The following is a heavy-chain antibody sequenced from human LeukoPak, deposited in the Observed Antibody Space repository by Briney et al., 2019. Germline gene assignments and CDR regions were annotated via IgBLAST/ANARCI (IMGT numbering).Heavy chain of an antibody. D-gene: IGHD2-15*01. J-gene: IGHJ4*02. CDR3: ARDASLYCSGDSCYWAFDH. Sequence: GGSLRLSCAASGFTFSNYWMSWVRQAPGKRLEWVANIKQDESKRYFVDSVRGRFTISRDNAKNSLYLQMNSLRAEDTAVYYCARDASLYCSGDSCYWAFDHWGQGTLVTVSS. CDR2: IKQDESKR. V-gene: IGHV3-7*01. CDR1: GFTFSNYW.